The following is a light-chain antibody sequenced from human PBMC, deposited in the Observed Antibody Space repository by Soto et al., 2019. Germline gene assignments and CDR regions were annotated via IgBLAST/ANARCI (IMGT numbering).Light chain of an antibody. CDR2: EVS. Sequence: QSALTQPASVSGSAGQSISISCTGNSSDVGGYNYVSWYQQHPGKGLKLMIYEVSNRPSGDSNRFSGSKSGNTACLTSSGLQAGDEADYYCSSYTRSSTRYVFGTGTKLTVL. V-gene: IGLV2-14*01. CDR1: SSDVGGYNY. CDR3: SSYTRSSTRYV. J-gene: IGLJ1*01.